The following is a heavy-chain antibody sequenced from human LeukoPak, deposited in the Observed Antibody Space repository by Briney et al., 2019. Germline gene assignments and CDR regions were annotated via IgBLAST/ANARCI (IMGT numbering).Heavy chain of an antibody. CDR1: GGSISSYY. D-gene: IGHD3-22*01. CDR2: IYTSGST. V-gene: IGHV4-4*07. Sequence: SETLSLTCTVSGGSISSYYWSWIRQPAGKGLEWIGRIYTSGSTNYNPSLKSRVTMSVDTSKNQFSLKLSSVTAADTAVYYCARDQHYYDSSGSLFDYWGQGTLVTVSS. CDR3: ARDQHYYDSSGSLFDY. J-gene: IGHJ4*02.